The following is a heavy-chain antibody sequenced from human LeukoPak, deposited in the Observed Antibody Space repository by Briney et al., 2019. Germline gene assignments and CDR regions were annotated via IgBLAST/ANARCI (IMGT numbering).Heavy chain of an antibody. D-gene: IGHD3-22*01. J-gene: IGHJ3*02. Sequence: SETLSLTCTVSGGSISGSSYYWGWIRQPPGKGLEWIGEINHSGSTNYNPSLKSRVTVSVDTSKNQFSLKLSSVTAADTAVYYCAREDYYDSSGYGDAFDIWGQGTMVTVSS. CDR1: GGSISGSSYY. CDR2: INHSGST. V-gene: IGHV4-39*07. CDR3: AREDYYDSSGYGDAFDI.